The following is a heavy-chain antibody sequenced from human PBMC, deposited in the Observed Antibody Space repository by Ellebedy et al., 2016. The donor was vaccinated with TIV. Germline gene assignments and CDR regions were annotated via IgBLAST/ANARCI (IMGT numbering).Heavy chain of an antibody. CDR1: GGSISSYY. D-gene: IGHD2-15*01. V-gene: IGHV4-39*07. Sequence: SETLSLXXTVSGGSISSYYWSWIRQPPGKGLEWIGSIYYSGSTYYNPSLKSRVTISVDTSKNQFSLKLSSVTAADTAVYYCARERIEGGMDVWGQGTTVTVSS. CDR2: IYYSGST. J-gene: IGHJ6*02. CDR3: ARERIEGGMDV.